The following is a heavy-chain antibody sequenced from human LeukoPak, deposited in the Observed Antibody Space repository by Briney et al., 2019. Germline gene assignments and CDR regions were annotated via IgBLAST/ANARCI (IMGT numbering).Heavy chain of an antibody. Sequence: ASVKVSCKASGYTFTGYYMHWVRQAPGQGLEWMGWINPNSGGTNYAQKFQGRVTMTRDTSISTAYMELSRLRSDDTAVYYCARETQRGHNWFDPWGQGTLVTVSS. J-gene: IGHJ5*02. CDR2: INPNSGGT. CDR3: ARETQRGHNWFDP. CDR1: GYTFTGYY. V-gene: IGHV1-2*02. D-gene: IGHD3-10*01.